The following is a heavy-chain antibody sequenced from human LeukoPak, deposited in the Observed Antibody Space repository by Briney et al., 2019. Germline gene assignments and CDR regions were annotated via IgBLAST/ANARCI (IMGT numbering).Heavy chain of an antibody. J-gene: IGHJ4*02. CDR3: AKGPLIEVAGTTWDY. D-gene: IGHD6-19*01. Sequence: GGSLRLSSAASGFAFSTCAMSWVRHAPGQGLEWVSDISDSIVKTYYTDSVKGSFTISTDTTKNILYLQINSPRAEDTAVYDSAKGPLIEVAGTTWDYWGGGTLATLSS. CDR1: GFAFSTCA. V-gene: IGHV3-23*01. CDR2: ISDSIVKT.